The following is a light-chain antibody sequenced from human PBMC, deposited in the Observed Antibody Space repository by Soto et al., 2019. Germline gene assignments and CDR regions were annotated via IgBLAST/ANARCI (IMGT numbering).Light chain of an antibody. V-gene: IGKV1-5*03. CDR3: QQYNRFPYT. CDR2: KAS. CDR1: QSISDW. J-gene: IGKJ2*01. Sequence: DIQMTQSPSTLSASVGDRVTITCRASQSISDWLAWYQQGSGKAPKLLIYKASSLQSGVPPRFSGSGSGTEFTLTISSLQPDDFATYYCQQYNRFPYTFGQGTKLEIK.